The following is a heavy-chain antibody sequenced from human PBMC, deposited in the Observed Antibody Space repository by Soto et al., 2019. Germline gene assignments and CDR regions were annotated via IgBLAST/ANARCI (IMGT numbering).Heavy chain of an antibody. J-gene: IGHJ4*02. CDR1: GFTFSSYA. CDR3: AKTPITMIVVVSVFDY. V-gene: IGHV3-23*01. CDR2: ISGSGGST. Sequence: PGGSLRLSCAASGFTFSSYAMSWVRQAPGKGLEWVSAISGSGGSTYYADSVKGRFTISRDNSKNTLYLQMNSLRAEDTAVYYCAKTPITMIVVVSVFDYWGQGTLVTVS. D-gene: IGHD3-22*01.